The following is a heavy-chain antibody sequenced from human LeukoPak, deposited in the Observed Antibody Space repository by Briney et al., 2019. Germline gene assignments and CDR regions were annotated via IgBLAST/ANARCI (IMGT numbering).Heavy chain of an antibody. V-gene: IGHV1-18*01. CDR1: GYTFTSYG. CDR2: ISAYNGNT. D-gene: IGHD3-3*01. J-gene: IGHJ3*02. Sequence: ASVKVSCKASGYTFTSYGISWVRQAPGQGLEWMGWISAYNGNTNYAQKLQGRVTMTTDTSTSTAYMELRSLRSDDTAVYYCARDIRGVLDYDFWSAPNSLAMAHAFDIWGQGTMVTVSS. CDR3: ARDIRGVLDYDFWSAPNSLAMAHAFDI.